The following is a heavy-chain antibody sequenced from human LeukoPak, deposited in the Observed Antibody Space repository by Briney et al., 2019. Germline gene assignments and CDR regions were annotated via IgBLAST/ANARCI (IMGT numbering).Heavy chain of an antibody. CDR2: IKEYEGD. J-gene: IGHJ4*02. CDR3: ARWRGAQSEFDY. Sequence: ETLSLTCTVSGGSISSYYWSWVRQAPGKGLEWVAHIKEYEGDFYLDSVRGRFTASRDNALNSVYLQMNSLRADDTAVYYCARWRGAQSEFDYWGQGALVTVSS. CDR1: GGSISSYY. V-gene: IGHV3-7*01. D-gene: IGHD1-26*01.